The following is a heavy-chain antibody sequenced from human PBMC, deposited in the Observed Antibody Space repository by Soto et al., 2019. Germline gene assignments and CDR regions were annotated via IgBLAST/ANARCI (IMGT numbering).Heavy chain of an antibody. CDR2: IYPGDSDT. V-gene: IGHV5-51*01. CDR3: ARAYGKYFDY. D-gene: IGHD3-10*01. J-gene: IGHJ4*02. Sequence: GESLKISCKDSGYTFTSYWIGWVRQMPGKGLEWMGIIYPGDSDTRYSPSFQGQVTISADKSITAAYLQWSSLKASDTAIYYCARAYGKYFDYWGQGTLVTVSS. CDR1: GYTFTSYW.